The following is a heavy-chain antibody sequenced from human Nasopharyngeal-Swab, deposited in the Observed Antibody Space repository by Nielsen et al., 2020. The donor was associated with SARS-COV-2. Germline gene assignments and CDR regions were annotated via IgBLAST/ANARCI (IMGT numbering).Heavy chain of an antibody. CDR3: VRDNYGVDY. V-gene: IGHV3-74*01. CDR1: GFTFSNYW. J-gene: IGHJ4*02. Sequence: GESLKISCAASGFTFSNYWMTWVRQAPGKGLEWVSSITGNGDTTYYADSVKGRFTISRDNAKSTLYLQMNSLRVEDTAVYYCVRDNYGVDYWGQGTLVTVSS. D-gene: IGHD3-10*01. CDR2: ITGNGDTT.